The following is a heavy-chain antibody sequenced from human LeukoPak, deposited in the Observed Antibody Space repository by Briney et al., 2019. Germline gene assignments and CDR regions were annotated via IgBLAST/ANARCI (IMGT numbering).Heavy chain of an antibody. CDR2: IYPGDSDT. CDR1: GYTFTTYW. V-gene: IGHV5-51*01. D-gene: IGHD1/OR15-1a*01. J-gene: IGHJ4*02. CDR3: ARLLEGVAGTWGY. Sequence: GGSLKISCKGSGYTFTTYWIAWVRQIPGKGLEWMGMIYPGDSDTRYSPSFQGQVTISADKSISTAYLQWSSLKASDTAMYYCARLLEGVAGTWGYWGQGTLVTVS.